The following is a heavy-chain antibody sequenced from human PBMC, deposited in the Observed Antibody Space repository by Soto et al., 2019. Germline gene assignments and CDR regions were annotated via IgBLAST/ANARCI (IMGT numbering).Heavy chain of an antibody. V-gene: IGHV5-51*01. CDR3: ARWSHLGGSSYYFDY. D-gene: IGHD2-15*01. Sequence: GESLKISCKGSGYSFTSYWIGWVRQMPGKGLEWMGIIYPGDSDTRYSPSFQGQVTISADKSISTAYLQWSSLKASDTAMYYCARWSHLGGSSYYFDYWGQGTLVTVSS. J-gene: IGHJ4*02. CDR2: IYPGDSDT. CDR1: GYSFTSYW.